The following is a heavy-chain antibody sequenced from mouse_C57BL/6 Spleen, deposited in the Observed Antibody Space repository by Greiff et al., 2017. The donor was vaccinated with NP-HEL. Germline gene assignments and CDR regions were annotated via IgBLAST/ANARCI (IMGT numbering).Heavy chain of an antibody. CDR3: ARDYDYDEAY. V-gene: IGHV3-6*01. J-gene: IGHJ3*01. CDR2: ISYDGSN. CDR1: GYSITSGYY. Sequence: DVQLQESGPGLVKPSQSLSLTCSVTGYSITSGYYWNWIRQFPGNKLEWMGYISYDGSNNYNPSLKNRISITRDTSKNQFFLKLNSVTTEDTATYYCARDYDYDEAYWGQGTLVTVSA. D-gene: IGHD2-4*01.